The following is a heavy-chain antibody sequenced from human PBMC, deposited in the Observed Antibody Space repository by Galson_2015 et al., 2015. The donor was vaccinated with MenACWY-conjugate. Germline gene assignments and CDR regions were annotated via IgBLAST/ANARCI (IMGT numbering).Heavy chain of an antibody. Sequence: SVKVSCKATGYDFSMPVIHWVRQASGQRLEWMGWINAGHGRTKYSQKFQGRVTITRDTFATTAYMELSSLTSEDTAVYYCARDSGPIEFVDHWGQGTTITVS. CDR3: ARDSGPIEFVDH. V-gene: IGHV1-3*01. CDR2: INAGHGRT. J-gene: IGHJ6*02. CDR1: GYDFSMPV. D-gene: IGHD6-6*01.